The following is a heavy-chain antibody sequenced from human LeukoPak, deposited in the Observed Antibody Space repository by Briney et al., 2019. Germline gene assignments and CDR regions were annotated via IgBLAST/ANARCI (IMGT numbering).Heavy chain of an antibody. CDR3: ARGFYDILTGYFRRDWYYDL. D-gene: IGHD3-9*01. J-gene: IGHJ2*01. V-gene: IGHV5-51*01. CDR2: IYPGDSDT. Sequence: GESLKISCQVSGYSFTSYWIGWVRQMPGKGLEWMGIIYPGDSDTRYSPSFQGQVTISADKSISTAYLQWNSLKASDTAMYYCARGFYDILTGYFRRDWYYDLWGRGTLVTVSS. CDR1: GYSFTSYW.